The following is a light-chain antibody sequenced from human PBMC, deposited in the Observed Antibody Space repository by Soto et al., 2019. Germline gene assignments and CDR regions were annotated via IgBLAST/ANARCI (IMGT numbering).Light chain of an antibody. Sequence: SVLTLNPSTLSLSPGERPTLSCRASQTVTRNYLAWHQQKDDQAPRXXIYDASNRATGIPARFSGSGSGTDCTLTISSLEPEDGAGYYCQLRSNWPPTFGQGTKVDIK. CDR3: QLRSNWPPT. V-gene: IGKV3-11*01. CDR1: QTVTRNY. J-gene: IGKJ1*01. CDR2: DAS.